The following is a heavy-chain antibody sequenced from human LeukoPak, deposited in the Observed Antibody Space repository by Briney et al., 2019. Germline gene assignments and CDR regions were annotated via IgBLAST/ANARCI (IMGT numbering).Heavy chain of an antibody. CDR3: TRADVGSSSPFDY. CDR2: IKSKTDGGTT. V-gene: IGHV3-15*01. J-gene: IGHJ4*02. CDR1: GFTFSSAW. D-gene: IGHD6-6*01. Sequence: GGSLRLSCAASGFTFSSAWMSWVRQAPGKGLEWVGRIKSKTDGGTTDYAAPVKGRFTISRDDSKNTLYLQMNSLKTEDTAVYYCTRADVGSSSPFDYWGQGTLVTVSS.